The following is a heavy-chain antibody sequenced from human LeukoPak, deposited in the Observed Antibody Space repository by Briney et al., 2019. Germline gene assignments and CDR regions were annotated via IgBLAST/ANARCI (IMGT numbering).Heavy chain of an antibody. V-gene: IGHV3-20*04. CDR2: INWNGGST. D-gene: IGHD1-7*01. Sequence: EGSLRLSCAASGFTFSSYDLNWVRQAPGKGLEWVSGINWNGGSTGYADSVKGRFTISRDNAKNSLYLQMNSLRAEDTALYYCARAGLYNWNYEGTAYFDYWGQGTLVTVSS. CDR1: GFTFSSYD. J-gene: IGHJ4*02. CDR3: ARAGLYNWNYEGTAYFDY.